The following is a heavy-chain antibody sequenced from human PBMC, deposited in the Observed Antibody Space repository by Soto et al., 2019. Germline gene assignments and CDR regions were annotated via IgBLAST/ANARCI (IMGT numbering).Heavy chain of an antibody. CDR3: ARDRQYYRLWTAYQNEGHDGLEG. J-gene: IGHJ6*02. CDR2: INHSGGT. V-gene: IGHV4-34*01. Sequence: SETLSLTCVVHGGSLSGYYWTWIRQAPGKGLEWVGEINHSGGTRYNSSLKSRVTISVDTSKNQVSLTLYSVTAADTAVYYCARDRQYYRLWTAYQNEGHDGLEGWGQGT. CDR1: GGSLSGYY. D-gene: IGHD3-3*01.